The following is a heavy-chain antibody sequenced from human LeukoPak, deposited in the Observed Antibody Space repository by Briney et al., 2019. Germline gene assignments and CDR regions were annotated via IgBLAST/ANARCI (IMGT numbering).Heavy chain of an antibody. Sequence: PSETLSLTCTVSGGSISSGSYYWGWIRQPPGKGLEWIGSIYYSGRTYYSPSLKSRVTISVDTSKNQFSLKLSSVTAADTAVYYCARLYYYYGLDVWGQGTTVTVSS. CDR3: ARLYYYYGLDV. J-gene: IGHJ6*02. CDR1: GGSISSGSYY. V-gene: IGHV4-39*01. CDR2: IYYSGRT.